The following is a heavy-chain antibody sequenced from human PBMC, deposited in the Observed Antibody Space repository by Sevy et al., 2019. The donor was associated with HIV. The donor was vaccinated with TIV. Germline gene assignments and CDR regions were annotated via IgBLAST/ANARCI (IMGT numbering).Heavy chain of an antibody. CDR2: ISFDGGNK. Sequence: GGSLRLSCAASGFSLSDYAIHWARQGPVKGLEWLTVISFDGGNKYYADSVKGRFTISRENSKNTVSLQRNSLRPDDTALYYLARGPYNSGLRRDFWGRGILVTVSS. CDR1: GFSLSDYA. V-gene: IGHV3-30-3*01. CDR3: ARGPYNSGLRRDF. J-gene: IGHJ4*02. D-gene: IGHD5-12*01.